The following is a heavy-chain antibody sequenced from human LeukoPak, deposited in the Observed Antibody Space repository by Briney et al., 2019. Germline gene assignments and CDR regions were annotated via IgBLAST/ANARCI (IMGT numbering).Heavy chain of an antibody. Sequence: GRTLRLSSASSGVTFSSDAMSWARQAPGKGLEWVSPSSSSGGSTYYAGSVKGPFTISRDNSKHTLYLQMNRLRAEDKAVYYCAKDSSSWYLDYWGQGTLVTVSS. CDR1: GVTFSSDA. CDR3: AKDSSSWYLDY. V-gene: IGHV3-23*01. D-gene: IGHD6-13*01. CDR2: SSSSGGST. J-gene: IGHJ4*02.